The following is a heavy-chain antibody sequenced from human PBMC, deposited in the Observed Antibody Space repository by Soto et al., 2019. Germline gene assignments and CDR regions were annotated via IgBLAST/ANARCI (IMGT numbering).Heavy chain of an antibody. Sequence: SVKVSCKASGGTFSSYAISWVRQAPGQGLEWMGGIIPIFGTANYAQKFQGRVTITADKSTSTAYMELSSLRSEDTAVYYCARSSYRAVDWNFSFDPWGQGTMVTVSS. CDR1: GGTFSSYA. V-gene: IGHV1-69*06. D-gene: IGHD1-7*01. CDR3: ARSSYRAVDWNFSFDP. CDR2: IIPIFGTA. J-gene: IGHJ5*02.